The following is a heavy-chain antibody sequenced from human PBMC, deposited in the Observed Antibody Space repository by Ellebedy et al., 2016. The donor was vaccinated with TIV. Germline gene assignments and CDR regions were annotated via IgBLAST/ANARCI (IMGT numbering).Heavy chain of an antibody. CDR3: TRAGAPPHLRSSNKFDY. CDR1: GFTFRTYS. J-gene: IGHJ4*02. D-gene: IGHD5/OR15-5a*01. V-gene: IGHV3-48*01. CDR2: ISTSGNTV. Sequence: GGSLRLXCAASGFTFRTYSMNWVRQAPGKRLEWISYISTSGNTVYYADSVSGRFTISKDSAGNSLFLQLGSLRGDDTGIYYCTRAGAPPHLRSSNKFDYWGQGTVVTVSS.